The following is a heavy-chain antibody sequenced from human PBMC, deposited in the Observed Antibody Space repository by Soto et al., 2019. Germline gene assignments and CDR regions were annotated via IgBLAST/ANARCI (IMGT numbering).Heavy chain of an antibody. CDR2: INPSGGST. Sequence: ASVKVSCKASGYTFTSYYMHWLRQAPGQGLEWMGIINPSGGSTSYAQKFQGRVTMTRDTSTSTVYMELSSLRSEDTAVYYCATRDGAYCSGGSCYSDDAFDIWGQGTMVTVSS. D-gene: IGHD2-15*01. J-gene: IGHJ3*02. CDR3: ATRDGAYCSGGSCYSDDAFDI. CDR1: GYTFTSYY. V-gene: IGHV1-46*01.